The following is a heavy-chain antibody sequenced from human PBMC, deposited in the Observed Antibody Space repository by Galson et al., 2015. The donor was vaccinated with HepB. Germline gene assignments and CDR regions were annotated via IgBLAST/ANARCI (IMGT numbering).Heavy chain of an antibody. D-gene: IGHD5/OR15-5a*01. CDR3: AAWVYEGNWFDP. V-gene: IGHV1-58*01. J-gene: IGHJ5*02. CDR2: IVVGSGNT. CDR1: GFTFTSSA. Sequence: SVKVSCKASGFTFTSSAVQWVRQARGQRLEWIGWIVVGSGNTNYAQKFQERVTITRDMSTSTAYMELSSLRSEDTAVYYCAAWVYEGNWFDPWGQGTLVTVSS.